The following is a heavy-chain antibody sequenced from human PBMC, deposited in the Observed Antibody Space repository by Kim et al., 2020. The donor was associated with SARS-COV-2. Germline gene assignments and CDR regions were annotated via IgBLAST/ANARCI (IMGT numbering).Heavy chain of an antibody. J-gene: IGHJ2*01. V-gene: IGHV3-23*05. D-gene: IGHD2-21*02. Sequence: GGSLRLSCAASGFTFRNSAMSWVRQAPGKGLEWVSGIFGSGTGTYYADSVKGRFSISRDNSQNTLYLQIDNLRAEDTAVYYCARHLRGTTVTFYWYFGLWGRGTLVTVSS. CDR2: IFGSGTGT. CDR3: ARHLRGTTVTFYWYFGL. CDR1: GFTFRNSA.